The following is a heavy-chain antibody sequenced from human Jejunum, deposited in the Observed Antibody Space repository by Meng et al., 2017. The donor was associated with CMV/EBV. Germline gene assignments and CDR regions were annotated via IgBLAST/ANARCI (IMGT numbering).Heavy chain of an antibody. J-gene: IGHJ4*02. CDR3: ARALHCSNPNCNDPAY. D-gene: IGHD2-2*01. CDR2: ISSGSVDI. V-gene: IGHV3-21*01. Sequence: TFSSYRMHWVRPAPGKGLEWVSSISSGSVDIFYADSVRGRFTISRDNTKNSLYLQMNSLGAEDTAVYYCARALHCSNPNCNDPAYWGQGTLVTVSS. CDR1: TFSSYR.